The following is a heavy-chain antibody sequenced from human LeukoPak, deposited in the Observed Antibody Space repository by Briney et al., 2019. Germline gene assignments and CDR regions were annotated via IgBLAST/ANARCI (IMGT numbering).Heavy chain of an antibody. CDR3: AGNYDSSGYPDY. Sequence: GGSLRLSCAASGFTFSSYGMSWVRQAPGKGLEWVSAISGSGGSTYYADSVKGRFTISRDNSKNTLYLQMNSLRAEDTAVYYCAGNYDSSGYPDYWGQGTLVTVSS. J-gene: IGHJ4*02. CDR2: ISGSGGST. D-gene: IGHD3-22*01. V-gene: IGHV3-23*01. CDR1: GFTFSSYG.